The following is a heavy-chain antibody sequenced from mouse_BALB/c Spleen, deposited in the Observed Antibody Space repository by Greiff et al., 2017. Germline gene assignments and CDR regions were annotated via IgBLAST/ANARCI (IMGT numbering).Heavy chain of an antibody. Sequence: EVQGVESGGGLVQPGGSMKLSCVASGFTFSNYWMNWVRQSPEKGLEWVAEIRLKSNNYATHYAESVKGRFTISRDDSKSSVYLQMNNLRAEDTGIYYCSLLRYLTWFAYWGQGTLVTVSA. D-gene: IGHD1-1*01. V-gene: IGHV6-6*02. CDR2: IRLKSNNYAT. CDR1: GFTFSNYW. J-gene: IGHJ3*01. CDR3: SLLRYLTWFAY.